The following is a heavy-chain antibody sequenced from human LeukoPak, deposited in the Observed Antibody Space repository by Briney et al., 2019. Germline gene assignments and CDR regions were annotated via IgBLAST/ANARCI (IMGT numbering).Heavy chain of an antibody. J-gene: IGHJ5*02. CDR1: GGSISSYY. Sequence: SETLSLTCTVSGGSISSYYWSWIRQPAGKGLEWIGRIYTSGSSNYNPSLKSRVTMSVDTSKNQLSLKLSSVTAADTAVYYCARGLTYFPEPELYNWFDPWGQGNLVTVSS. CDR2: IYTSGSS. V-gene: IGHV4-4*07. D-gene: IGHD3-9*01. CDR3: ARGLTYFPEPELYNWFDP.